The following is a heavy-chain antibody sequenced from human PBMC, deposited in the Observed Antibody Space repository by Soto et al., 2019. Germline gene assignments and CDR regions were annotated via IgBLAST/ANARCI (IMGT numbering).Heavy chain of an antibody. J-gene: IGHJ4*02. Sequence: SETLSLTCTASGGSISSYYWSWIRQPPGKGLEWIGYIYYSGSTNYNPSLKSRVTISVDTSKNQFSLKLSSVTTADTAVYYCARSHGTFWSGFQYYFDYWGQGTLVTVSS. D-gene: IGHD3-3*01. V-gene: IGHV4-59*01. CDR2: IYYSGST. CDR1: GGSISSYY. CDR3: ARSHGTFWSGFQYYFDY.